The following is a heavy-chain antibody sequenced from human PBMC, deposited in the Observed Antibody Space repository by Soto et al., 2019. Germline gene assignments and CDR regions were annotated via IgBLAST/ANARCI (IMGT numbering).Heavy chain of an antibody. D-gene: IGHD2-15*01. J-gene: IGHJ5*02. V-gene: IGHV3-15*01. Sequence: NPGGSLRLSCAASGFTFSHAWMIWVRQAPGKGLEWVGRIKSKADGETKDYGAPVRGRFTISRDDAKDTLYLQMNSLRIEDTAVYYCCVVKRLDQYSTSGYWFDPWGPGTLVTVSS. CDR2: IKSKADGETK. CDR1: GFTFSHAW. CDR3: CVVKRLDQYSTSGYWFDP.